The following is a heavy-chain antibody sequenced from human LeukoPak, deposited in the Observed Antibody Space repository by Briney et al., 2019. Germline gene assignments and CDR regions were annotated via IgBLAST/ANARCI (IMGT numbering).Heavy chain of an antibody. CDR3: AKDLRYDDPIDY. V-gene: IGHV3-7*03. D-gene: IGHD3-3*01. Sequence: PGGSLRLSCAASGFIFSTYWMTWVRQAPGKGLEWVANINQDGSEKYYVDSVKGRFTISRDNAKNSLYLQMNSLRAEDTAVYYCAKDLRYDDPIDYWGQGTLITVSS. CDR1: GFIFSTYW. CDR2: INQDGSEK. J-gene: IGHJ4*02.